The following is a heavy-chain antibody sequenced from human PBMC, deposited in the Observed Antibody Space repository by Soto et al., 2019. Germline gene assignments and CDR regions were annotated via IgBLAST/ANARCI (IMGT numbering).Heavy chain of an antibody. D-gene: IGHD3-22*01. CDR1: GFILRSG. V-gene: IGHV3-7*01. J-gene: IGHJ4*02. CDR3: ARDRDSRGYALFDN. Sequence: EVQLVESGGDLVQPGGSLRLSCAASGFILRSGMSWVRQVPGKGLEWVANIKEDGSEKHYVDSVKGRFTISRDNAKKSLYLQMNSLRVEDTAVYYCARDRDSRGYALFDNWGQGALVTVSS. CDR2: IKEDGSEK.